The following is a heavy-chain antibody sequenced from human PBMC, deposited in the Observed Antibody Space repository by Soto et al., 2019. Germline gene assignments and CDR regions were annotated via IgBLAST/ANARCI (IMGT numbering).Heavy chain of an antibody. CDR1: GYTFTSYA. CDR2: INAGNGNT. Sequence: ASVKVSCKASGYTFTSYAMHWVRQAPGQRLEWMGWINAGNGNTKYSQKFQGRVTITRDTSASTAYMGLSSLRSEDTAVYYCARETRYFDPATDYYYYGMDVWGQGTTVTVSS. CDR3: ARETRYFDPATDYYYYGMDV. V-gene: IGHV1-3*01. J-gene: IGHJ6*02. D-gene: IGHD3-9*01.